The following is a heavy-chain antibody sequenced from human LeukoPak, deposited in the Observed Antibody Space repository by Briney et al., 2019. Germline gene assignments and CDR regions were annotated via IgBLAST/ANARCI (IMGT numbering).Heavy chain of an antibody. CDR3: ATNKPQGVVVPAAIYCYYYGMDV. J-gene: IGHJ6*04. CDR2: IIPIFGAA. CDR1: GGTFSSYA. Sequence: SVKLSCKASGGTFSSYAISWVRQAPGPGLEWMGGIIPIFGAANYAQKFQGRVPITADESTSTAYMELCSLRSDDTAVYFCATNKPQGVVVPAAIYCYYYGMDVWGKGTTVTVSS. D-gene: IGHD2-2*01. V-gene: IGHV1-69*13.